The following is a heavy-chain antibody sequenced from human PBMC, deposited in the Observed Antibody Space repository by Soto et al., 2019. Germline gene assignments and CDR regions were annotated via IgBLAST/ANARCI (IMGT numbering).Heavy chain of an antibody. CDR3: AKVELGVWFGELMGGFDY. J-gene: IGHJ4*02. V-gene: IGHV3-23*01. Sequence: LRLSCAASGFTFSSYAMSWVRQAPGKGLEWVSAISGSGGSTYYADSVKGRFTISRDSSKNTLYLQMNSLRAEDTAVYYCAKVELGVWFGELMGGFDYRGQGTLVTVS. CDR2: ISGSGGST. CDR1: GFTFSSYA. D-gene: IGHD3-10*01.